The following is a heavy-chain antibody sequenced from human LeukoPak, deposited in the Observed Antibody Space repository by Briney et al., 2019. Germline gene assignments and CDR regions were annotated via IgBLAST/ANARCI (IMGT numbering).Heavy chain of an antibody. V-gene: IGHV4-34*01. CDR3: ARRPYVWGSYRSNTGGTDY. CDR2: INHSGST. Sequence: SETLSLTCAVHGGSFSGYYWSWIRQPPGKGLEWIGEINHSGSTNYNPSLKSRVTISVDTSKNQFSLKLSSVTAADTAVYYCARRPYVWGSYRSNTGGTDYWGQGTLVTVSS. D-gene: IGHD3-16*02. CDR1: GGSFSGYY. J-gene: IGHJ4*02.